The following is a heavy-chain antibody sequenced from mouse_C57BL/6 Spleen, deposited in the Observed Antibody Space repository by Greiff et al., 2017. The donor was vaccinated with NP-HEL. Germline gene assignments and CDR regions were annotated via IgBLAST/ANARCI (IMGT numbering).Heavy chain of an antibody. CDR3: ARGSPPPYYSNDYAMDY. Sequence: EVQLQQSGAELVKPGASVKLSCTASGFNIKDYYMHWVKQRTEQGLEWIGRIDPEDGETKYAPKFQGQATITADTSSNTAYLQLSSLTSEDTAVYYCARGSPPPYYSNDYAMDYWGQGTSVTVSS. J-gene: IGHJ4*01. CDR2: IDPEDGET. CDR1: GFNIKDYY. V-gene: IGHV14-2*01. D-gene: IGHD2-5*01.